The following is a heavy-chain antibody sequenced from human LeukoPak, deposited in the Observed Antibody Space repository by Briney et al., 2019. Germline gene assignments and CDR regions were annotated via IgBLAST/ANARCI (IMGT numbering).Heavy chain of an antibody. CDR2: ISYDGGNK. J-gene: IGHJ4*02. Sequence: GSLRLSCAASGFTFSTYAMHWARQAPGKGPEWVAVISYDGGNKYYADSVKGRFTISRDNSKNTLYLQMDSLRAEDTAMYYCARSLGGGDWYFDYWGQGTLVTVSS. CDR1: GFTFSTYA. CDR3: ARSLGGGDWYFDY. V-gene: IGHV3-30*04. D-gene: IGHD2-21*01.